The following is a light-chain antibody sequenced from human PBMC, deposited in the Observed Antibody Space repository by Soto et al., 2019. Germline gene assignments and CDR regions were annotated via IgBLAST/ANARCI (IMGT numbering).Light chain of an antibody. CDR2: DAY. Sequence: EVVLTQSPVTLSLSPGERATLSCRASQSFRGLLAWYQQKPGQAPRLLIYDAYNRATGIPPRFSGSGSGTDFTLTISSLEPEASAVCYCQQRHMWPITFGQGTRLEIK. CDR1: QSFRGL. V-gene: IGKV3-11*01. J-gene: IGKJ5*01. CDR3: QQRHMWPIT.